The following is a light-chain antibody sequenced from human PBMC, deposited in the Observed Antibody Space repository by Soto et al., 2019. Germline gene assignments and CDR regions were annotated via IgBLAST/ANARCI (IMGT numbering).Light chain of an antibody. CDR1: QSIGNW. CDR3: QQYNSYV. Sequence: DVQMTQTPSSLSASVGDRVILTCRASQSIGNWLAWYQQKPGKAPKLLIYKASSLESGVQTRFSGSGSGTDFTLTISSLRPEDLLTYYCQQYNSYVFGPGTKVDIK. CDR2: KAS. J-gene: IGKJ3*01. V-gene: IGKV1-5*03.